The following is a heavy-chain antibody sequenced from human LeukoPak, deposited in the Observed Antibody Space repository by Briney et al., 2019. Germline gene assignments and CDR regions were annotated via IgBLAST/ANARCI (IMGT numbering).Heavy chain of an antibody. CDR3: AKGSGIAVAGPQIDY. J-gene: IGHJ4*02. V-gene: IGHV3-23*01. Sequence: GGSLTLSCPASGFTFSSYAMSWVRQAAGKGLEWVSASSGSGGSTYYADSVKGRFTISRDNSKNTLYLQMNSLRAEDTAVYYCAKGSGIAVAGPQIDYWGQGTLVTVSS. CDR2: SSGSGGST. D-gene: IGHD6-19*01. CDR1: GFTFSSYA.